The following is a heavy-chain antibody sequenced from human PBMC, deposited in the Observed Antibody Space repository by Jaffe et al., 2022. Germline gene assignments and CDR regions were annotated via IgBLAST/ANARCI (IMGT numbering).Heavy chain of an antibody. J-gene: IGHJ3*02. CDR1: GGSISSYY. CDR3: ATPRDDEGAFDI. Sequence: QVQLQESGPGLVKPSETLSLTCTVSGGSISSYYWSWIRQPPGKGLEWIGYIYYSGSTNYNPSLKSRVTISVDTSKNQFSLKLSSVTAADTAVYYCATPRDDEGAFDIWGQGTMVTVSS. CDR2: IYYSGST. V-gene: IGHV4-59*01. D-gene: IGHD1-1*01.